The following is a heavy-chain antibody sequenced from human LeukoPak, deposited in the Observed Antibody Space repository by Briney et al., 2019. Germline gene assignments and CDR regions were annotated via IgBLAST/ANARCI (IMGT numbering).Heavy chain of an antibody. CDR1: GGSISSNSYY. Sequence: SETLSLTCTVSGGSISSNSYYWGWIRQPPGKGLEWIGSIYYGESTYYNPSLKSRITISVDTSKNQFSLKLSSVTAADTAVYYCARRVGWFDPWGQGTLVTVSS. CDR3: ARRVGWFDP. V-gene: IGHV4-39*01. CDR2: IYYGEST. J-gene: IGHJ5*02.